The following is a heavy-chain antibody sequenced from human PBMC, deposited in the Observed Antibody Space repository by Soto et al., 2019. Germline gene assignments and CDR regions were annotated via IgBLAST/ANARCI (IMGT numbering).Heavy chain of an antibody. V-gene: IGHV3-23*01. J-gene: IGHJ4*02. CDR1: GFTFSSYA. CDR2: VSGSSGSK. Sequence: EVQLLESGGGLVQPGGSLRLSCAASGFTFSSYAMSWVRQAPGKGLEWDSSVSGSSGSKSYADSVKGQFTISRDNSKSTVYWQMNSLRAEDTAVYFCAKDWCSGTTCYCLENWGQGTLVTVSS. CDR3: AKDWCSGTTCYCLEN. D-gene: IGHD2-2*01.